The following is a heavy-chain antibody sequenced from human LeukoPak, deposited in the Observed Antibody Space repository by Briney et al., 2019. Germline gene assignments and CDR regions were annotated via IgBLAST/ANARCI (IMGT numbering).Heavy chain of an antibody. V-gene: IGHV4-34*01. CDR1: GGSFSGYY. Sequence: PSETPSLTCAVYGGSFSGYYWSWIRQPPGKGLEWIGEINHSGSTNYNPSLKSRVTISVDTSKNQFSLKLSSVTAADTAVYYCARVGGGSCLGRYYFDYWGQGTLVTVSS. CDR3: ARVGGGSCLGRYYFDY. CDR2: INHSGST. D-gene: IGHD2-15*01. J-gene: IGHJ4*02.